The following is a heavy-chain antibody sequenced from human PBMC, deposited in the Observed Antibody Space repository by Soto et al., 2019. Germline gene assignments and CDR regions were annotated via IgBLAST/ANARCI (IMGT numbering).Heavy chain of an antibody. CDR2: ISGSGGST. J-gene: IGHJ5*02. D-gene: IGHD1-26*01. Sequence: GGSLRLSCAASGFTFSSYAMSWVRQAPGKGLEWVSAISGSGGSTYYADSVKGRFTISRDNAKNSLYLQMNSLRAEDTAVYYCASNHYSGSYYSFPRFDPWGQGTLVTVSS. CDR1: GFTFSSYA. V-gene: IGHV3-23*01. CDR3: ASNHYSGSYYSFPRFDP.